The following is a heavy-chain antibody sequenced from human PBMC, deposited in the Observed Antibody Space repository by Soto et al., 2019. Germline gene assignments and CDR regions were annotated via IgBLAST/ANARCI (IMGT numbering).Heavy chain of an antibody. D-gene: IGHD1-26*01. V-gene: IGHV1-58*01. CDR1: GFTFTSSA. CDR2: IVVGSGNT. CDR3: AADLLYSGSYYDFDY. J-gene: IGHJ4*02. Sequence: ASVKVSCKASGFTFTSSAVQWVRQARGQRLEWIGWIVVGSGNTNYAQKFQERVTITRDMSTSTAYMELSSLRSEDTAVYYCAADLLYSGSYYDFDYWGQGTLVTVSS.